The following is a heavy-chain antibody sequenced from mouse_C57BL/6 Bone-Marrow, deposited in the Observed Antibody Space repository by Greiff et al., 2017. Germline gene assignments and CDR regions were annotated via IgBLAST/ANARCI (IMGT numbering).Heavy chain of an antibody. D-gene: IGHD2-3*01. CDR3: ARHDEADYAMDD. Sequence: VQLQQSGPGLVAPSQSLSITCTVSGFSLTSYGVHWVRQPPGKGLEWLVVIWSDGSTTYNSSLKSRLSISKDNSKSQVFLKMNSLQTDDTAMYYCARHDEADYAMDDWGQGTSVTVSS. CDR2: IWSDGST. V-gene: IGHV2-6-1*01. CDR1: GFSLTSYG. J-gene: IGHJ4*01.